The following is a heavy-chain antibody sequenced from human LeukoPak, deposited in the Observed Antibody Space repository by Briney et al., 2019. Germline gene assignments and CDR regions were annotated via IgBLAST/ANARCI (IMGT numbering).Heavy chain of an antibody. J-gene: IGHJ5*02. CDR1: GFTFSSYA. Sequence: GGSLRLSCAASGFTFSSYAMSWVRQASGKGLEWVSAISGSGGSTYYADSVKGRFTISRDNSKNTLYLQMNSLRAEDTAVYYCAKTYYDFWSGTGFDPWGQGTLVTVSS. V-gene: IGHV3-23*01. CDR2: ISGSGGST. D-gene: IGHD3-3*01. CDR3: AKTYYDFWSGTGFDP.